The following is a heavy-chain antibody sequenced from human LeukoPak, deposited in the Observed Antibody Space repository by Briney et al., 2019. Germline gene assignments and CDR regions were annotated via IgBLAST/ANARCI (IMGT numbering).Heavy chain of an antibody. J-gene: IGHJ4*02. Sequence: SGGSLRLSCAASGFTFRNHAMNWVPQATGKGLEWISVISGCGESTFFADAVKGRCTICRDNSQNTLYLRMSSLRGEDTALYCCAKDRGMVGASVRAFDYWGQGTLVTVSS. CDR1: GFTFRNHA. V-gene: IGHV3-23*01. D-gene: IGHD1-26*01. CDR3: AKDRGMVGASVRAFDY. CDR2: ISGCGEST.